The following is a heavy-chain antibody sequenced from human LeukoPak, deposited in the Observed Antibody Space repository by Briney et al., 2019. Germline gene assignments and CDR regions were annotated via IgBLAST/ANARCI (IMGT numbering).Heavy chain of an antibody. Sequence: GGSLRLSCAASGFTFNDAWMSWVRQAPGKGLEWVGRIKTRTDGGTTDYAAPVKGRFTISRDNSKNSLFLQMNSLRVEDTAVYYCAKDRDTSTAKGFDHWGQGTLVTVSS. CDR1: GFTFNDAW. V-gene: IGHV3-15*01. D-gene: IGHD4-17*01. J-gene: IGHJ4*02. CDR3: AKDRDTSTAKGFDH. CDR2: IKTRTDGGTT.